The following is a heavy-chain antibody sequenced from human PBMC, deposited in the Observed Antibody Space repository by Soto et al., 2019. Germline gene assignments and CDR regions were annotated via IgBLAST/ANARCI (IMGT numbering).Heavy chain of an antibody. CDR1: GGSFSCYY. D-gene: IGHD2-2*01. V-gene: IGHV4-34*01. J-gene: IGHJ3*02. Sequence: PSETLSLTCAVYGGSFSCYYWSWIRQPPGKGLEWIGEINHSGSTNYNPSLKSRVTISVDTSKNQFSLKLSSVTAADTAVYYCARGPIRYCSSTSCPWSDAFDIWGQGTMVTVSS. CDR3: ARGPIRYCSSTSCPWSDAFDI. CDR2: INHSGST.